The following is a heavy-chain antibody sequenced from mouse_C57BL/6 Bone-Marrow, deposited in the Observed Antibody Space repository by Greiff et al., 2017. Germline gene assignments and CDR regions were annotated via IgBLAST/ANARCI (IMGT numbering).Heavy chain of an antibody. V-gene: IGHV1-42*01. J-gene: IGHJ4*01. Sequence: VQLKASGPELVKPGASVKISCKASGYSFTGYYMNWVKQSPEKSLEWIGEINPSTGGTTYNQKFKAKATLTVDKSSSTAYMQLKSLTSEDSAVYYCARFYYGRRYYAMDYWGQGTSVTVSS. CDR2: INPSTGGT. CDR3: ARFYYGRRYYAMDY. D-gene: IGHD1-1*01. CDR1: GYSFTGYY.